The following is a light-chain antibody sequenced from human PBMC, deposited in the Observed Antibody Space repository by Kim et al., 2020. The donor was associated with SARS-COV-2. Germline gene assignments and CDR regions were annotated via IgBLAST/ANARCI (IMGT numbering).Light chain of an antibody. J-gene: IGLJ3*02. CDR2: KND. CDR3: AAWVDSLNGWV. V-gene: IGLV1-44*01. Sequence: QSVLSQPPSASGTPGQRVTISCSGSNSNIGYNGVNWYQHIPGTAPKLLIHKNDQRPSGVPDRFSGSKSGTSASLAISGLQSEDEADYYCAAWVDSLNGWVFGGGTQLTVL. CDR1: NSNIGYNG.